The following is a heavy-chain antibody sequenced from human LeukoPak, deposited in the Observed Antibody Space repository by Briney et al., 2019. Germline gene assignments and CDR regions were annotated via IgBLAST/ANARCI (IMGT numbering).Heavy chain of an antibody. CDR3: ARLSPASYGDYPPAFDI. CDR2: IYPGDSDT. D-gene: IGHD4-17*01. J-gene: IGHJ3*02. V-gene: IGHV5-51*01. Sequence: GESLKISCKGSGYSFTSYWIGWVRQMPGKGLEWMGIIYPGDSDTRYSPSFQGQVTISADKSISTAYLQWSSLKASDTAMYYSARLSPASYGDYPPAFDIWGQGTMVTVSS. CDR1: GYSFTSYW.